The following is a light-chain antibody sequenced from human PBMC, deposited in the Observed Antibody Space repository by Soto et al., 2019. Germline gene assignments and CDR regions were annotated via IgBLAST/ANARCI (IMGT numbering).Light chain of an antibody. CDR3: QQYNISTYT. J-gene: IGKJ2*01. CDR1: QAVSNGY. Sequence: EIVLTQSPGILSLSPGERATLSCEASQAVSNGYLAWFQQKPGQAPRILFYGASNRATGIPDRFSGGGSGTVFTLTISRLEAEDFAVYYCQQYNISTYTFGQGTKLEIK. V-gene: IGKV3-20*01. CDR2: GAS.